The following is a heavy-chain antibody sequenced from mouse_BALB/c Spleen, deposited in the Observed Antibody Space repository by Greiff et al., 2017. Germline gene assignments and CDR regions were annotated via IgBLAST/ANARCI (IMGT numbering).Heavy chain of an antibody. J-gene: IGHJ3*01. CDR3: ARKNYEAWFAY. D-gene: IGHD2-4*01. Sequence: QVHVKQSGAELVRPGSSVKISCKASGYAFSSYWMNWVKQRPGQGLEWIGQIYPGDGDTNYNGKFKGKATLTADKSSSTAYMQLSSLTSEDSAVYFCARKNYEAWFAYWGQGTLVTVSA. CDR1: GYAFSSYW. V-gene: IGHV1-80*01. CDR2: IYPGDGDT.